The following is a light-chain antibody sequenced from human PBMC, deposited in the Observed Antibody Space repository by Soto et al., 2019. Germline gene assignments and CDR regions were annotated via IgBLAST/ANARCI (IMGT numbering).Light chain of an antibody. V-gene: IGKV3-15*01. CDR2: GAS. CDR1: QSVSSN. J-gene: IGKJ1*01. CDR3: QQCNNWPPLT. Sequence: EIVMTQSPATLSVSPGERATLSCRASQSVSSNLAWYQQKPGQAPRLLIYGASTRATSIPARFSGSGSGTEFTLTISSLQSEDFAVYYCQQCNNWPPLTFGQGTKVEIK.